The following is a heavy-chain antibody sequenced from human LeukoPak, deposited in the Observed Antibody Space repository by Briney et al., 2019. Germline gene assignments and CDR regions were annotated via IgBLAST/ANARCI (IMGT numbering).Heavy chain of an antibody. CDR3: ARDFYGYSYFDY. Sequence: GGSLRLSCAASGFTFSDYSMNWVRQAPGKGLEWVSSITSSSSYMYYADSVKGRFTISRDNSKNTLYLQMNSLRAEDTAVYYCARDFYGYSYFDYWGQGTLVTVSS. J-gene: IGHJ4*02. CDR2: ITSSSSYM. D-gene: IGHD5-18*01. V-gene: IGHV3-21*01. CDR1: GFTFSDYS.